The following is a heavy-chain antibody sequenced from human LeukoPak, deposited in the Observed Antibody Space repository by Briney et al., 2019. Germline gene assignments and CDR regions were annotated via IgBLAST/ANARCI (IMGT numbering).Heavy chain of an antibody. CDR2: INHSGST. CDR1: GGSISSSNW. D-gene: IGHD3-10*01. V-gene: IGHV4-4*02. J-gene: IGHJ6*03. CDR3: ARRRPGYYYGSGSYYSPGVGHMDV. Sequence: NPSETLSLTCAVSGGSISSSNWWNWVRQPPGKGLEWIGEINHSGSTNYNPSLKSRVTISVDTSKNQFSLKLSSVTAADTAVYYCARRRPGYYYGSGSYYSPGVGHMDVWGKGTTVTISS.